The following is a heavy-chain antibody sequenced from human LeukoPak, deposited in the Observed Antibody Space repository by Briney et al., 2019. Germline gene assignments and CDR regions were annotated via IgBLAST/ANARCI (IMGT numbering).Heavy chain of an antibody. Sequence: ASVKVSCKASGYTFTGYYMHWVRQAPGQGLEWMGWINPNSGGTNYAQKFQGRVTMTRDTSISTAYMELSRLRSDDTAVYYCARDRDSSSSAYYWGQGTLVTVSS. D-gene: IGHD6-6*01. CDR1: GYTFTGYY. CDR2: INPNSGGT. CDR3: ARDRDSSSSAYY. J-gene: IGHJ4*02. V-gene: IGHV1-2*02.